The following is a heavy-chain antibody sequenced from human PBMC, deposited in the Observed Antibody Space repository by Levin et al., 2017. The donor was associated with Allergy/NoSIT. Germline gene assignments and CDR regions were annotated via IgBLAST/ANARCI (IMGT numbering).Heavy chain of an antibody. CDR3: ARDRNFYSASGSRDSGMDV. D-gene: IGHD3-10*01. V-gene: IGHV4-59*03. CDR1: GGSMRSVY. CDR2: IYYGGGA. Sequence: TASETLSLTCTVSGGSMRSVYWTWIRQSPGKGLEWIGNIYYGGGANYNPSLRGRVAFSLDTPESQFSLRLTSLTAADTAVYYCARDRNFYSASGSRDSGMDVWGQGTSVTVSS. J-gene: IGHJ6*02.